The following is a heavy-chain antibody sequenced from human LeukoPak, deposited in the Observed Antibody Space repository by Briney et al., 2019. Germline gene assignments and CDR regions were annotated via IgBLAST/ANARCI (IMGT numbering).Heavy chain of an antibody. Sequence: PSETLSLTCAVSGYSINSGYSWTWLRQRPGKGLEWIGNIYHSGYAYYNPPLKSRVTISLDASKNQFSLRLSSVTAADTAVYYCARNSSLTTLKGGWFDPWGQGTLVTVSS. J-gene: IGHJ5*02. V-gene: IGHV4-38-2*01. CDR1: GYSINSGYS. CDR2: IYHSGYA. D-gene: IGHD4-17*01. CDR3: ARNSSLTTLKGGWFDP.